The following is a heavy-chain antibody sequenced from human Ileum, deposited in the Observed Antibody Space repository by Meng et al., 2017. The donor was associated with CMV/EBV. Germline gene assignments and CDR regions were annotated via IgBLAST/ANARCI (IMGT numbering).Heavy chain of an antibody. CDR2: ISAYDGDT. V-gene: IGHV1-18*01. CDR3: ARDLEYCGSTSCYEDCFDP. D-gene: IGHD2-2*01. J-gene: IGHJ5*02. CDR1: GYTFTNYG. Sequence: ASVKVSCKASGYTFTNYGISWVRQAPGQGLEWMGWISAYDGDTNYARKFRGRVTMTTDTSTGTAYMELRSLRSDDTAVYYCARDLEYCGSTSCYEDCFDPWGQGTRVTGSS.